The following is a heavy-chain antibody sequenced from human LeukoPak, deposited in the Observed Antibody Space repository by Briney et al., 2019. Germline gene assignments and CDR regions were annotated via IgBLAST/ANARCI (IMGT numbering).Heavy chain of an antibody. CDR3: ASGGIVVVTSIPYYYGMDV. Sequence: ASVKVSCKASGGTFSSYAISWVRQAPGQGLEWMGRIIPILGIANYAQKFQGRVTITADKSTSTAYMELSSLRSEDTAVYYCASGGIVVVTSIPYYYGMDVWGQGTTVTVSS. D-gene: IGHD2-21*02. CDR1: GGTFSSYA. CDR2: IIPILGIA. J-gene: IGHJ6*02. V-gene: IGHV1-69*04.